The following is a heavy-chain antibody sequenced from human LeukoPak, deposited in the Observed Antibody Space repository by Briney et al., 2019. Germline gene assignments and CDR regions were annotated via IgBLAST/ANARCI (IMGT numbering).Heavy chain of an antibody. CDR1: GFTFSSYA. J-gene: IGHJ4*02. D-gene: IGHD6-13*01. CDR3: ATRITAAGFDY. CDR2: VSGSGSVT. Sequence: GGSLRLSCAASGFTFSSYAMTWVRQAPGKGLEWVSAVSGSGSVTYYTDSVKGRSTISRDNSKNTLYLQTNSLRAEDTAVYYCATRITAAGFDYWGQGTLVTVSS. V-gene: IGHV3-23*01.